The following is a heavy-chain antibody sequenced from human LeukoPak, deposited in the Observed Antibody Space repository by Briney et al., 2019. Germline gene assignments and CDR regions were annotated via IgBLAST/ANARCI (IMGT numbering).Heavy chain of an antibody. D-gene: IGHD3-22*01. CDR3: AKEHITMIVVVIRAAFDI. CDR1: GFTFSSYA. J-gene: IGHJ3*02. V-gene: IGHV3-23*01. Sequence: GGSLRLSCAASGFTFSSYAMSWVRQAPGKGLEWVSAISGSGGSTYYADSVKGRFTISRDNSKNTLYLQMNSLRAEDTAVYYCAKEHITMIVVVIRAAFDIWGQGTMVTVSS. CDR2: ISGSGGST.